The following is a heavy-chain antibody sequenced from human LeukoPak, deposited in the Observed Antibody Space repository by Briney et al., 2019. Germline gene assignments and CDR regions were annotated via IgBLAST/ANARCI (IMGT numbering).Heavy chain of an antibody. V-gene: IGHV3-30*04. Sequence: GGSLRLSCAASGLTFSSYAMNWVRQAPGKGLEWVAVISYDGSNKYYADSVKGRFTISRDNSKNTLYLQMNSLRAEDTAVYYCARGGSSGRYYTSFDYRGLGTLVTVSS. D-gene: IGHD1-26*01. CDR1: GLTFSSYA. J-gene: IGHJ4*02. CDR3: ARGGSSGRYYTSFDY. CDR2: ISYDGSNK.